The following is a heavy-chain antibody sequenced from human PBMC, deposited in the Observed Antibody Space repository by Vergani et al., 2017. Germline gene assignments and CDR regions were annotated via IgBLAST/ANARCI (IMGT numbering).Heavy chain of an antibody. CDR3: AKASSGWYTYYFDY. CDR2: ISSSSSYI. J-gene: IGHJ4*02. CDR1: GFTFSSYS. V-gene: IGHV3-21*04. Sequence: EVQLLESGGGLVQSGGSLRLSCAASGFTFSSYSMNWVRQAPGKGLEWVSSISSSSSYIYYADSVKGRFTISRDNAKNSLYLQMNSLRAEDTAVYYCAKASSGWYTYYFDYWGQGTLVTVSS. D-gene: IGHD6-19*01.